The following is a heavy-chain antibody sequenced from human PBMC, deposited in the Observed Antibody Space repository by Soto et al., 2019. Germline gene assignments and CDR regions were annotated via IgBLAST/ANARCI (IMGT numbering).Heavy chain of an antibody. D-gene: IGHD6-13*01. J-gene: IGHJ6*02. V-gene: IGHV1-3*01. CDR1: GYTFSRYA. CDR3: ASSNIVAAPYGMDV. CDR2: INAGNGNT. Sequence: GASVKVSYKASGYTFSRYAMHWGRQAPGQRLEWMGWINAGNGNTKYSQKFQGRVTITRDTSASTAYMELSSLRSEDTAVYYCASSNIVAAPYGMDVWGQGTTVTVSS.